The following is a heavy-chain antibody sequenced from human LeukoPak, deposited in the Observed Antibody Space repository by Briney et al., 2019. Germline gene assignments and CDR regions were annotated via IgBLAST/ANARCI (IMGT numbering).Heavy chain of an antibody. CDR2: IYYSGST. V-gene: IGHV4-31*03. CDR3: ARRYNWNDRNHFDY. CDR1: GGSISSGGYY. J-gene: IGHJ4*02. Sequence: PSQTLSLTCTVSGGSISSGGYYWSWIRQHPGKGLEWIGYIYYSGSTYYNPSLKSRVTISVDTSKNQFSLKLSSVTAADTAVYYCARRYNWNDRNHFDYWGQGTLVTVSS. D-gene: IGHD1-20*01.